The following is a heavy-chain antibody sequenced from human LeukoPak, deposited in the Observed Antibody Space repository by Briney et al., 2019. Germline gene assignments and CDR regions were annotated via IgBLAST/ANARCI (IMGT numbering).Heavy chain of an antibody. CDR2: ISGSGGST. CDR3: AKDLFPVVVTASPAEYFQH. Sequence: GGSLRLSCAASGFTFSSYAMRWVRQAPGKGLEWVSAISGSGGSTYYADSVKGRFTISRDNSKNTLYLQMNSLRAEDTAVYYCAKDLFPVVVTASPAEYFQHWGQGTLVTVSS. CDR1: GFTFSSYA. D-gene: IGHD2-21*02. V-gene: IGHV3-23*01. J-gene: IGHJ1*01.